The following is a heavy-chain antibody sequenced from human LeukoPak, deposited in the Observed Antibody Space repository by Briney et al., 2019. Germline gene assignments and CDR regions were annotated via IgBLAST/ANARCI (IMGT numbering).Heavy chain of an antibody. J-gene: IGHJ4*02. CDR1: GGSFSGYY. Sequence: SETLSLTCAVYGGSFSGYYWSWIRQPPGKGLEWIGEINHSGSTNYNPSLKSRVTISVDTSKNQFSLKLSSVTAADTAVYYCAGVGGWLQLGIFDYWGQGTLVTVSS. CDR3: AGVGGWLQLGIFDY. V-gene: IGHV4-34*01. CDR2: INHSGST. D-gene: IGHD5-24*01.